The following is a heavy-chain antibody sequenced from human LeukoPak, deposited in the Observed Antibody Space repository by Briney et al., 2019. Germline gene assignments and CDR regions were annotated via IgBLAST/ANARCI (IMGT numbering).Heavy chain of an antibody. CDR2: ISAYNGNT. CDR3: ARDDIDFWSGYYFDY. CDR1: GYTFTSYG. Sequence: GASVTVSCTASGYTFTSYGISWVRQAPGQGLEWMGWISAYNGNTNYAQKLQGRVTMTTDTSTSTAYMELRSLRSDDTAVYYCARDDIDFWSGYYFDYWGQGTLVTVSS. D-gene: IGHD3-3*01. J-gene: IGHJ4*02. V-gene: IGHV1-18*01.